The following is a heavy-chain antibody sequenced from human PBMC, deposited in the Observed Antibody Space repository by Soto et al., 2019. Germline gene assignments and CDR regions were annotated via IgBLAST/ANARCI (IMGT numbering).Heavy chain of an antibody. D-gene: IGHD3-16*01. Sequence: QVQLVESGGGVVQPGRSLRLSCAASGFTFSSYGMHWVRQAPGKGLERVAVIWYDGSNKYYADSVKGRFTISRDNSKNTLYVHMNSLRAEDTAVYYCARDNSRGDHYYYYGMDVWGQGTTVTVSS. CDR1: GFTFSSYG. CDR3: ARDNSRGDHYYYYGMDV. CDR2: IWYDGSNK. J-gene: IGHJ6*02. V-gene: IGHV3-33*01.